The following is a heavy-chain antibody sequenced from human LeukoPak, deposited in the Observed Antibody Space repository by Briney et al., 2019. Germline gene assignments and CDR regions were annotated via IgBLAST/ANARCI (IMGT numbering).Heavy chain of an antibody. CDR3: ARDAPGYSSSSGAFDI. CDR2: ISSSSSYI. V-gene: IGHV3-21*01. CDR1: GFTFSSYS. J-gene: IGHJ3*02. D-gene: IGHD6-13*01. Sequence: GGSLRLSCAASGFTFSSYSMNWVRQAPGKGLEWVSSISSSSSYIYYADSVKGRFTISRDNAKNSLYLQMSSLRAEDTAVYYCARDAPGYSSSSGAFDIWGQGTMVTVSS.